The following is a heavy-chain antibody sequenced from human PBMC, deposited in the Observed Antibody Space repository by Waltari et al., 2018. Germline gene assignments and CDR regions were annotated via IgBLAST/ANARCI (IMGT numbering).Heavy chain of an antibody. CDR1: GGSISSSSYY. CDR2: IYYSGST. V-gene: IGHV4-39*07. D-gene: IGHD3-10*01. CDR3: AREVGDQYGSGSLKY. Sequence: QLQLQESGPGLVKPSETLSLTCTVSGGSISSSSYYWGWIRQPPGKGLEWIGSIYYSGSTYYNPSLKSRVTISVDTSKNQFSLKLSSETAADTAVYYCAREVGDQYGSGSLKYWGQGTLVTVSS. J-gene: IGHJ4*02.